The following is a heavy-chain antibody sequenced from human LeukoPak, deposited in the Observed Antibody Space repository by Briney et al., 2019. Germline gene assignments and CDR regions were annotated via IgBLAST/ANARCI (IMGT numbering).Heavy chain of an antibody. CDR2: ISSSGSTI. CDR3: ARDYGSGTYYHYYLDY. CDR1: GFSFSSYE. D-gene: IGHD3-10*01. Sequence: GGSLRLSCAASGFSFSSYEMNWVRQAPGKGLEWLSYISSSGSTIYYADSVKGRFTISRDNAKNSLYLQMNSLRAEDTAVYFCARDYGSGTYYHYYLDYWGQGTLVTVSS. J-gene: IGHJ4*02. V-gene: IGHV3-48*03.